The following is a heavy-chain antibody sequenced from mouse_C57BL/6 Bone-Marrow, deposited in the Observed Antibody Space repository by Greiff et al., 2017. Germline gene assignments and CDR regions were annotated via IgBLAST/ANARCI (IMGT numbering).Heavy chain of an antibody. J-gene: IGHJ2*01. CDR3: ARITTVVANSCTRFDY. CDR1: GFSLSTFGMG. CDR2: IWWDDDK. D-gene: IGHD1-1*01. V-gene: IGHV8-8*01. Sequence: QVTLKESGPGILQPSQTLSLTCSFSGFSLSTFGMGVGWIRQPSGKGLEWLAHIWWDDDKYYNPALKSRLTISKDTSKNQVFLKIANVDTADTATYYCARITTVVANSCTRFDYWGQGTTLTVSS.